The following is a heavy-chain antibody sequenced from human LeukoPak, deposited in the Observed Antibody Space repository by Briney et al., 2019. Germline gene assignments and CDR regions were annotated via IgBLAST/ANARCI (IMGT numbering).Heavy chain of an antibody. Sequence: PGGSLRLSCATSGFTFNSYWMHWVRQAPGKGLAWVSYISPDGSSTNYADSVKGRFTISRDNTKNTLYLQLSSLKAEDTAVSYCLQSYHFSFWGQGTLVTVSS. CDR3: LQSYHFSF. D-gene: IGHD3-16*01. V-gene: IGHV3-74*01. CDR2: ISPDGSST. CDR1: GFTFNSYW. J-gene: IGHJ4*02.